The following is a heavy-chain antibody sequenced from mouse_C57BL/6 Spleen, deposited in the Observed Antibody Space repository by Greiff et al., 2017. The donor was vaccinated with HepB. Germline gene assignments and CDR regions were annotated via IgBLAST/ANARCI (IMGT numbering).Heavy chain of an antibody. CDR3: ARTDYYGSSSAWFAY. CDR2: IYPRDGST. V-gene: IGHV1-85*01. D-gene: IGHD1-1*01. CDR1: GYTFTSYD. Sequence: QVQLQQSGPELVKPGASVKLSCKASGYTFTSYDINWVKQRPGQGLEWIGWIYPRDGSTKYNEKFKGKATLTVDTSSSTAYMELHSLTSEDSAVYFWARTDYYGSSSAWFAYWGQGTLVTVSA. J-gene: IGHJ3*01.